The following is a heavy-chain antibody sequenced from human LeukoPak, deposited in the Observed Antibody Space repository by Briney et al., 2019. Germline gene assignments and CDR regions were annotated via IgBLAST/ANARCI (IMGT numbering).Heavy chain of an antibody. Sequence: GGSLRLSCAASGFTFSSYWMSWVRQAPGKGREWVANIKQDGSEKYYVDSVKGRFTISRDNAKNSLYLQMNSLRAEDTAVYYCAREGMEYQLLYAFDIWGQGTMVTVSS. J-gene: IGHJ3*02. CDR1: GFTFSSYW. CDR3: AREGMEYQLLYAFDI. D-gene: IGHD2-2*01. CDR2: IKQDGSEK. V-gene: IGHV3-7*01.